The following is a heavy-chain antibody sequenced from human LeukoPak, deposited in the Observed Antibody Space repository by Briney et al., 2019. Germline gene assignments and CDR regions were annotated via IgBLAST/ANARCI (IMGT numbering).Heavy chain of an antibody. CDR3: ARTCGGDCYFQDAFDI. CDR2: IYHSGST. CDR1: GGSISSGGYS. J-gene: IGHJ3*02. Sequence: SQTLSLTCAVSGGSISSGGYSWSWIRQPPGKGLEGIGYIYHSGSTYYNPSLKSRVTISVDRSKNQFSLKLSSVTAADTAVYYCARTCGGDCYFQDAFDIWGQGTMVTVSS. D-gene: IGHD2-21*02. V-gene: IGHV4-30-2*01.